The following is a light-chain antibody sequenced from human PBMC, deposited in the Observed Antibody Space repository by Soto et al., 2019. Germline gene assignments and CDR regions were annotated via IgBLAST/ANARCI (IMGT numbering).Light chain of an antibody. Sequence: EIVLTQSPGTLSLSPGERATLSCRASQSVSNNFLAWYQQKPGQAPRLLIYGASSRATGIPDRFSGRGSGTDFTLTISGLEPEDFAVYYCQQYDTSPLTFGGGTKVEIK. CDR1: QSVSNNF. CDR3: QQYDTSPLT. CDR2: GAS. V-gene: IGKV3-20*01. J-gene: IGKJ4*01.